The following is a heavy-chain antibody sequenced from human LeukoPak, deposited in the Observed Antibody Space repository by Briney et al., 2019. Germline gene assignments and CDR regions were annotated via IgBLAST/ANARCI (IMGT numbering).Heavy chain of an antibody. J-gene: IGHJ6*02. V-gene: IGHV3-30*18. Sequence: GGSLRLSCVASGFTFSSYGMHWVRQAPGKGLEWVAVISYDGSNKYYADSAKGRFTISRDNPKNTLYLQMNSLRAEDTAVYYCAKGLVAYYYDSSGYYFRHYYGMDVWGQGTTVTVSS. CDR1: GFTFSSYG. CDR3: AKGLVAYYYDSSGYYFRHYYGMDV. D-gene: IGHD3-22*01. CDR2: ISYDGSNK.